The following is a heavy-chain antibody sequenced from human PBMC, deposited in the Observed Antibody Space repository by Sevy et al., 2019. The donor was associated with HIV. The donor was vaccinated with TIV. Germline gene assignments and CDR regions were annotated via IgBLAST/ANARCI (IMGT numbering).Heavy chain of an antibody. CDR2: INPSGGST. CDR3: ARKGLAAASDY. CDR1: GYSFTKYF. J-gene: IGHJ4*02. V-gene: IGHV1-46*01. Sequence: ASVKVSCKASGYSFTKYFIHWVRQAPGQGLVWVGVINPSGGSTTYALKFQGRVSMTRDTSTNTVYMEVSSLRSEDTAVYYCARKGLAAASDYWGQGTLVTVSS. D-gene: IGHD5-18*01.